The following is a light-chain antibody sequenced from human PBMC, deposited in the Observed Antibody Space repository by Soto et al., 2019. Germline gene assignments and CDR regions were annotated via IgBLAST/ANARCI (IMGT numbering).Light chain of an antibody. CDR1: QNIGRS. Sequence: DIQMTQSPSSQSASVGDRVTNTCRASQNIGRSLEWYQQQPGKAPKLLMHTASSLQRGVPSSFSGSGSGTEFTLTISTLQPEDFATYYCQQTYSTPYTFGQGTRLEI. CDR3: QQTYSTPYT. V-gene: IGKV1-39*01. J-gene: IGKJ2*01. CDR2: TAS.